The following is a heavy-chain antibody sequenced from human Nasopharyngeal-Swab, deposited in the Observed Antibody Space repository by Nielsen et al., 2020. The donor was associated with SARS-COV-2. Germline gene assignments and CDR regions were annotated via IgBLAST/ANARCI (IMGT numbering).Heavy chain of an antibody. CDR2: INAGNGNT. V-gene: IGHV1-3*01. CDR3: ARDTPAITIFGVVINYYYYYMDV. D-gene: IGHD3-3*01. Sequence: ASVKVSCKASGYTFTGYYMHWVRQAPGQRLEWMGWINAGNGNTKYSQKFQGRVTITRDTSASTAYMELSSLRSEDTAVYYCARDTPAITIFGVVINYYYYYMDVWGKGTTVTVSS. CDR1: GYTFTGYY. J-gene: IGHJ6*03.